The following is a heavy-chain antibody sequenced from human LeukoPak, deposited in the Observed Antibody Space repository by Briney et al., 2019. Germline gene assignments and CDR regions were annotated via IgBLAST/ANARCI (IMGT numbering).Heavy chain of an antibody. V-gene: IGHV1-2*02. CDR3: ARNQMGIAVAGLFDY. CDR1: GYTFTGYY. J-gene: IGHJ4*02. Sequence: ASVKVSCKASGYTFTGYYMHWVRQAPGQGLEWMGWINPNSGGTNYAQKFQGRVTMTRDTSISTAYMELSRLRSDDTAVYYCARNQMGIAVAGLFDYWGQGTLVTVSS. CDR2: INPNSGGT. D-gene: IGHD6-19*01.